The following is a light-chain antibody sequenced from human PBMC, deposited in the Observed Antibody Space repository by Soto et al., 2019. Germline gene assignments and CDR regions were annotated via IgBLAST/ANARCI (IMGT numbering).Light chain of an antibody. CDR1: QSVSTY. CDR2: DAS. Sequence: EIVLTQSPATLSLSPGERATLSCRASQSVSTYLAWYQQRPGQPPRLLIYDASSRATGIPARFSGSGSGTDVTLTISSLEPEDFAVYYCQQRSNWPPMYTFGQGTKLEIK. CDR3: QQRSNWPPMYT. V-gene: IGKV3-11*01. J-gene: IGKJ2*01.